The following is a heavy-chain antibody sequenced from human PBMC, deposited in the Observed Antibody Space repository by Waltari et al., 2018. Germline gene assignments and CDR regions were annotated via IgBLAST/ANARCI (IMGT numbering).Heavy chain of an antibody. CDR2: ISKDGSTE. V-gene: IGHV3-30*01. CDR3: ARAPYYYGAGSYYDS. CDR1: GFTFRTYD. Sequence: QVHWVESGGGVGQLGKSLRLSCAGSGFTFRTYDVPWVRQAPGMGLAWVAVISKDGSTENYADSVQGRFIISRDNSKNTVFLDMNGLRAEDTGLYFCARAPYYYGAGSYYDSWGRGIPVAVSS. D-gene: IGHD3-10*01. J-gene: IGHJ4*02.